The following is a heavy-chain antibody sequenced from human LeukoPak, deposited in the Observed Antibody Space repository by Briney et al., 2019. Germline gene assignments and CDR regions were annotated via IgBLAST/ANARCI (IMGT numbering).Heavy chain of an antibody. CDR1: GYTFTSYG. D-gene: IGHD1-26*01. V-gene: IGHV1-18*01. CDR3: ARDPTVGATYYYYYGMDV. CDR2: ISAYNGNT. J-gene: IGHJ6*02. Sequence: ASVKVSCKASGYTFTSYGIGWVRQAPGQGLEWMGWISAYNGNTNYAQKLQGRVTMTTDTSTSTAYMELRSLRSDDTAVYYCARDPTVGATYYYYYGMDVWGQGTTVTVSS.